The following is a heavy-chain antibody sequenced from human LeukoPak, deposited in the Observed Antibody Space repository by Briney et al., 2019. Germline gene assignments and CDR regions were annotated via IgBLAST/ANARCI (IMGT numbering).Heavy chain of an antibody. CDR1: GYTFTSYG. CDR3: AREGDYSSSWYY. CDR2: ISAYNGNT. J-gene: IGHJ4*02. V-gene: IGHV1-18*01. Sequence: AASVKVSCKASGYTFTSYGISWVRQAPGQGLEWMGWISAYNGNTNYAQKLQGRVTMTTDTSTSTAYVELRSLRSDDTAVYYCAREGDYSSSWYYWGQGTLVTVSS. D-gene: IGHD6-13*01.